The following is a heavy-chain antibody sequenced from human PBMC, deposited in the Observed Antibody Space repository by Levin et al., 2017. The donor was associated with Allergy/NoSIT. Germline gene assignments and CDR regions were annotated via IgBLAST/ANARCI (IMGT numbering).Heavy chain of an antibody. Sequence: HPGGSMRLSCAASGFTFSSFEMNWVRQAPGKGLEWISYITNTGTTIYYADSVKGRFTISRDNTKNSLYLQMSDLRAEDTAVYYCARDDPYSTSAFDFWGPGTLVTVSS. V-gene: IGHV3-48*03. CDR2: ITNTGTTI. CDR1: GFTFSSFE. D-gene: IGHD2-2*01. CDR3: ARDDPYSTSAFDF. J-gene: IGHJ4*02.